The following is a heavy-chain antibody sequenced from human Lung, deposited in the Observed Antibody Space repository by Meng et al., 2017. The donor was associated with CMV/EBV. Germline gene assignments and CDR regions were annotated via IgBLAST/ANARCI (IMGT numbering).Heavy chain of an antibody. CDR2: INPDGSEK. Sequence: GGSLRLSCAASGFTFSTNWMDWVRQTPGKGLEWVANINPDGSEKYYVGSVEGRFTISRDNGKNLLSLEMISLRAEDTGVYYCSRTLDHWGQGTLVTVPQ. V-gene: IGHV3-7*01. J-gene: IGHJ5*02. CDR3: SRTLDH. CDR1: GFTFSTNW.